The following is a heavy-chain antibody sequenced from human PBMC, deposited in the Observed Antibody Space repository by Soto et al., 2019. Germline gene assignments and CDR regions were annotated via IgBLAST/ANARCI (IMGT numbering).Heavy chain of an antibody. CDR3: FLRSLAVRHGPDY. CDR2: IYPGDSDT. V-gene: IGHV5-51*01. Sequence: PGESLKISCMGSGYIFTTYWIGWVRQMPGKGLEWMGIIYPGDSDTRYNLSFQGQVTISADKHISTAYLQWSSLKASDTAIYYCFLRSLAVRHGPDYWGQGTLATVSS. CDR1: GYIFTTYW. D-gene: IGHD6-6*01. J-gene: IGHJ4*02.